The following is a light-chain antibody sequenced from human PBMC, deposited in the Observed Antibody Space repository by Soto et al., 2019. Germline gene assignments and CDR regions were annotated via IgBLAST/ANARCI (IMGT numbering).Light chain of an antibody. Sequence: IQLTQSPSSLSASVGDRVTITCRASQGIGSYLAWYQQKPGKAPKLLIYAASTLQSGVQSRFSGSGSGTDFTLTIRSLQPEDFATYYCKKYNSARGTFGQGTKVDIK. CDR1: QGIGSY. V-gene: IGKV1-9*01. CDR3: KKYNSARGT. J-gene: IGKJ1*01. CDR2: AAS.